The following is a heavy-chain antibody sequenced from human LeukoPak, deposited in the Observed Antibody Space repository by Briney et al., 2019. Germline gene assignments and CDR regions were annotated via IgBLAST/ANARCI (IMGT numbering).Heavy chain of an antibody. CDR3: ASLSIVVVSTDAFDI. J-gene: IGHJ3*02. Sequence: GESLKISCKGSGYSFTSYWIGWVRQMPGKGLEWMGIIYPGDSDTRYSPSFQGQVTISADKSISTAYLQWSSLKASDTAMYYCASLSIVVVSTDAFDIWGQRTMVTVSS. CDR1: GYSFTSYW. CDR2: IYPGDSDT. D-gene: IGHD3-22*01. V-gene: IGHV5-51*01.